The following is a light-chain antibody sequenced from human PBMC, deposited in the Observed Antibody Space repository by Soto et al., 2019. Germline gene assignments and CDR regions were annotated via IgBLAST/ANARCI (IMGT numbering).Light chain of an antibody. Sequence: DIQMTQSPSSLSASVGDRVTITCQASQDITNYLNWYQQKPGKAPQLLIYDASNLETGVPSRFSGSRSGTDFTFTISSLQPEDIATYYCQQYDYLPLTFGGGTKVEIE. V-gene: IGKV1-33*01. CDR3: QQYDYLPLT. CDR2: DAS. J-gene: IGKJ4*01. CDR1: QDITNY.